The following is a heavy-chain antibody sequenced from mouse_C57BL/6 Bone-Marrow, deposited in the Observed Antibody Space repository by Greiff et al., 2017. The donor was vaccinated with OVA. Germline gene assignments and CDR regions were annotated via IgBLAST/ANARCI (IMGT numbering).Heavy chain of an antibody. CDR2: IDPSDSYT. CDR1: GYTFTSYW. CDR3: AMKFYAGYPHLDY. J-gene: IGHJ2*01. D-gene: IGHD2-3*01. Sequence: QVQLKQPGAELVKPGASVKLSCKASGYTFTSYWMQWVKQRPGQGLEWIGEIDPSDSYTNYNQKFKGKATLTVDTSSSTAYMQLSSLTSEDSAVYDCAMKFYAGYPHLDYWGQGTTLTVSS. V-gene: IGHV1-50*01.